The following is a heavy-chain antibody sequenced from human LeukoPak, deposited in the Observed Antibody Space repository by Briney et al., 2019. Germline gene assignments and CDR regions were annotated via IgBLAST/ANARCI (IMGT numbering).Heavy chain of an antibody. CDR1: GFTVSNNY. J-gene: IGHJ5*02. V-gene: IGHV3-66*01. CDR2: IYSGGDT. D-gene: IGHD4/OR15-4a*01. Sequence: GGSLRLSCAASGFTVSNNYMNWVRRAPGKGLEWVSVIYSGGDTHYADSVKGRFTISRDSSKNTLYLQMNSLRAEDTAVYYCARDPPAVRTNTYAWGQGTLVTVSS. CDR3: ARDPPAVRTNTYA.